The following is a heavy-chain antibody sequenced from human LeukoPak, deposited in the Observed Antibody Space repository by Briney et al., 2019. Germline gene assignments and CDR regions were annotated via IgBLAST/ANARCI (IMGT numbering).Heavy chain of an antibody. CDR3: ARGVAWVHEFDY. CDR1: GFTFSSYA. CDR2: ISHDGHNK. J-gene: IGHJ4*02. V-gene: IGHV3-30-3*01. D-gene: IGHD2-15*01. Sequence: GRSLRLSCAASGFTFSSYAIHWVRQAPGKGLEWVAVISHDGHNKYYADSVKGRFTISRDNSQNTVDLQMNSLRPEDTAVYYCARGVAWVHEFDYWGQGTLVTVSS.